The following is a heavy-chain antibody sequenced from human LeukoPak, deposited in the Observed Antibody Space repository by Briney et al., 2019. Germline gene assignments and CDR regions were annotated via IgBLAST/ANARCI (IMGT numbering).Heavy chain of an antibody. CDR2: IYYSGGT. CDR3: ARLGGSYYRFDY. CDR1: GGSISSSSYY. V-gene: IGHV4-39*01. D-gene: IGHD1-26*01. J-gene: IGHJ4*02. Sequence: SETLSLTCTVSGGSISSSSYYWGWIGQPPGTGPEWIGSIYYSGGTYYNPSLKSRVTISVDTSKNQFSLRLSSVTAADTAVYYCARLGGSYYRFDYWGQGTLVTVSS.